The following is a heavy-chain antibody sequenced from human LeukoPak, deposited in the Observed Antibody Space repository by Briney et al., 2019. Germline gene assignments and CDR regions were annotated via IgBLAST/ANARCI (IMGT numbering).Heavy chain of an antibody. CDR1: GFTFSSYA. D-gene: IGHD3-22*01. CDR2: ISGRGSST. V-gene: IGHV3-23*01. Sequence: GGSLRLSCAASGFTFSSYAMTWVRQAPGKGLEWVSGISGRGSSTYYADSVKGRFTISRDNSKNTLYLQMNSLRAGDTAVYYCARGDYDSSGYENSYDYWGQGTLVTVSS. CDR3: ARGDYDSSGYENSYDY. J-gene: IGHJ4*02.